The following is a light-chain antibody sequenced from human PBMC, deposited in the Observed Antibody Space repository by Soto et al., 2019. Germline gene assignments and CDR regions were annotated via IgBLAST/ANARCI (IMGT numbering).Light chain of an antibody. CDR3: QQYNNWLT. J-gene: IGKJ4*01. CDR1: ECVGSN. CDR2: GAS. V-gene: IGKV3-15*01. Sequence: EVGMTQSPATLSVFPGERVTLSCRASECVGSNLAWYQQKPGQAPRLLIYGASTRATGVPARFSGSGSGTEFTLTMSSLQSEDFALYYCQQYNNWLTFGGGTKVEIE.